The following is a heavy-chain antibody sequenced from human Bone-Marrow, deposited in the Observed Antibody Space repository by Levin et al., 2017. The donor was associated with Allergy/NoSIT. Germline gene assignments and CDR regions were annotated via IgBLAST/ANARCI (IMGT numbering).Heavy chain of an antibody. CDR2: IYPTGNI. J-gene: IGHJ6*02. CDR3: ARLTSYCSTTGCYPRAYYGMDV. V-gene: IGHV4-30-2*01. Sequence: SETLSLTCSVSGGSINSGGYSWTWIRQPPGQALEWIGYIYPTGNINYTPSLRSRVTISVDRSKNHFSLELSSVTAADTAIYYCARLTSYCSTTGCYPRAYYGMDVWGQGTTVTVSS. D-gene: IGHD2-2*01. CDR1: GGSINSGGYS.